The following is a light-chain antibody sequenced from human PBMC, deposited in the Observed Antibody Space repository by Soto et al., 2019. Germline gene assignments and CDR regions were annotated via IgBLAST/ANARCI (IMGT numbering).Light chain of an antibody. CDR1: QSVGTY. CDR2: GAS. Sequence: EVVMTQSPATLSVSPGERATLSCRASQSVGTYLAWFQQKPGQAPRLLIYGASTRATGIPARFSGSGSGTEFTLTISSLQSEDFAVYYCQQYNNWPRTFGQGTKAEI. V-gene: IGKV3D-15*01. J-gene: IGKJ1*01. CDR3: QQYNNWPRT.